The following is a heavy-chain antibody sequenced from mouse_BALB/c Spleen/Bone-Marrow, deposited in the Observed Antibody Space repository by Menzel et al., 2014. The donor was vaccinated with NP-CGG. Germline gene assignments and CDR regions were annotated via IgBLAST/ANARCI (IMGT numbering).Heavy chain of an antibody. D-gene: IGHD2-4*01. CDR2: IYPGNSDT. J-gene: IGHJ3*01. CDR1: GYTFTSYW. V-gene: IGHV1-5*01. CDR3: TRVITTGSAWFAY. Sequence: EVQLQQSGTVLARPGASVKMSCKASGYTFTSYWMHWVKQRPGQGLEWIGAIYPGNSDTSYNQKFKGKAILTAVTSTSTAYMELSSLTNEDSAVYYCTRVITTGSAWFAYWGQGTLVTVSA.